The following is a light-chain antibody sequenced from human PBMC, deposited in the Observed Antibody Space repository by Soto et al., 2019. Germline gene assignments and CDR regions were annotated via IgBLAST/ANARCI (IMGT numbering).Light chain of an antibody. CDR1: QSISSW. V-gene: IGKV1-5*03. CDR3: QQYNSYSPTWT. Sequence: DIQMTQSPSTLSASVGDRVTITCRASQSISSWLAWYQQKPGKAPKLLIYKASSLESGVPSRFRRSGSGTEFTLTISSLQPDDFAPYYCQQYNSYSPTWTFGQGTKVEIK. CDR2: KAS. J-gene: IGKJ1*01.